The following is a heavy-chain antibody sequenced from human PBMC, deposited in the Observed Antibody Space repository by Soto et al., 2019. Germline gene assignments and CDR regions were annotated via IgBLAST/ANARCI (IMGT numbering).Heavy chain of an antibody. CDR1: GFTFSSYG. V-gene: IGHV3-33*01. D-gene: IGHD4-17*01. CDR2: IWYDGSNK. J-gene: IGHJ6*02. Sequence: QVQLVESGGGVVQPGRSLRLSCAASGFTFSSYGMHWVRQAPGKGLEWVAVIWYDGSNKYYADSVKGRFTISRDNSKNTLYLQMNSLRAEDTAVYYCARDGGYTVTTEYYYYYYGMDVWGQGTTVTVSS. CDR3: ARDGGYTVTTEYYYYYYGMDV.